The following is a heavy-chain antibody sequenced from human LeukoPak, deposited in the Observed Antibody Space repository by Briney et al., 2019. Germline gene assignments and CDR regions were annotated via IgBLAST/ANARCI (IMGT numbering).Heavy chain of an antibody. V-gene: IGHV1-8*01. CDR2: MNPSSGIT. Sequence: ASVKVSCKASGYTFISYDINWVRQATGQGLEWMGWMNPSSGITGYAQKFQGRVGMTRNTSINTAYMELSSLRSEDTAVYYCARGLYYYDSNGRTPYDYWGQGTLVTVSS. CDR3: ARGLYYYDSNGRTPYDY. J-gene: IGHJ4*02. CDR1: GYTFISYD. D-gene: IGHD3-22*01.